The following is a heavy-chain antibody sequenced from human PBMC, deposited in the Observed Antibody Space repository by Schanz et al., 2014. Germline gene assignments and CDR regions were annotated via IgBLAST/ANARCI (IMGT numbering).Heavy chain of an antibody. CDR1: GFTLSSYA. CDR3: ARDSGPYYDKSMDV. Sequence: QVQLVESGGGVVQPGRSLRLSCAAYGFTLSSYAMHWVRQAPGKGLEWVAVISYDGSNKYYADSVKGRFTMSRDNSKNTLYLQMNSLRAEDTALYYCARDSGPYYDKSMDVWGQGTTVAVSS. J-gene: IGHJ6*02. D-gene: IGHD3-9*01. V-gene: IGHV3-30-3*01. CDR2: ISYDGSNK.